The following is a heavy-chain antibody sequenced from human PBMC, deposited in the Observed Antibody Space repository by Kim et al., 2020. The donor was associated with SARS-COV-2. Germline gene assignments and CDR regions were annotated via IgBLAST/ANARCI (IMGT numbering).Heavy chain of an antibody. CDR2: INPGDSDT. CDR1: GYHFTNYW. V-gene: IGHV5-51*01. J-gene: IGHJ3*01. CDR3: ARDYDVLTGHISFDF. D-gene: IGHD3-9*01. Sequence: GESLKISCRASGYHFTNYWIGWVRQVPGKGLEWIGIINPGDSDTTYNPSFQGQVIISAARSISTANLQWNSLRASDTASYYCARDYDVLTGHISFDFWGHGTMVPVSS.